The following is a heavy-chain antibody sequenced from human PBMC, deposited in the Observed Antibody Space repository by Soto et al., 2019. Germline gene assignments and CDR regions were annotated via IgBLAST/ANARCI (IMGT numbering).Heavy chain of an antibody. J-gene: IGHJ6*02. CDR1: GYTFTGYY. CDR2: INPNSGGT. CDR3: ARSRHYDSSGYYYYYYGMDV. V-gene: IGHV1-2*04. Sequence: ASVKVSCKASGYTFTGYYMHWVRQAPGQGLEWMGWINPNSGGTNYAQKFQGWVTMTRDTSISTAYMELSRLRSDDTAVYYCARSRHYDSSGYYYYYYGMDVWDQGTTVTVSS. D-gene: IGHD3-22*01.